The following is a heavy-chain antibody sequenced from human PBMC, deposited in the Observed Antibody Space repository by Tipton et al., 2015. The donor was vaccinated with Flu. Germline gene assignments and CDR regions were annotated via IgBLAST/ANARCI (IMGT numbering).Heavy chain of an antibody. Sequence: TLSLTCTVSGDSISPSYWTWIRQPPGKGLEWIGHIYYRGSTNYNPSLKSRVTISEDTPKNQFSLKPSSVTAADTAVYYCARDRGDGYNDDAFDIWGQGTMVTVSS. CDR3: ARDRGDGYNDDAFDI. D-gene: IGHD5-24*01. CDR1: GDSISPSY. CDR2: IYYRGST. J-gene: IGHJ3*02. V-gene: IGHV4-59*01.